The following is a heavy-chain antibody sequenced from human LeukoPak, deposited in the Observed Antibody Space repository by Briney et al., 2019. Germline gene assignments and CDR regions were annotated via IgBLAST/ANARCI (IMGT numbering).Heavy chain of an antibody. J-gene: IGHJ4*02. CDR1: GGSISSYY. CDR2: IYYSGST. D-gene: IGHD6-19*01. V-gene: IGHV4-59*01. CDR3: ARASYSSGWFDY. Sequence: PSETLSLTCTVSGGSISSYYWSWIRQPPGKGLEWIGYIYYSGSTNYNPSLKSRVTISVDTSKNQFSLKLSSVTAADTAVYYCARASYSSGWFDYWGQGILVTVSS.